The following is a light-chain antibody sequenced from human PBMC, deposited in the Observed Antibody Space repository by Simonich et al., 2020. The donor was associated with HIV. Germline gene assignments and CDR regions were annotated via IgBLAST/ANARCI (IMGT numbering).Light chain of an antibody. CDR2: EVS. CDR1: SSDVGSYNL. Sequence: QSALTQPASVSGSPGQSITISCTGTSSDVGSYNLVSWYQQHPGKAPQLMIYEVSMQPSGVTDRFSGSKSGNTASLTGSGLQAEDEADYYCSSYAGRNPVVFGGGTKLTVL. CDR3: SSYAGRNPVV. V-gene: IGLV2-14*02. J-gene: IGLJ2*01.